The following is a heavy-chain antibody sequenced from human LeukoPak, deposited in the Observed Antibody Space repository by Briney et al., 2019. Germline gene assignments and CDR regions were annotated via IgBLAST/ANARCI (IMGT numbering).Heavy chain of an antibody. CDR1: GGSISSYH. D-gene: IGHD3-22*01. V-gene: IGHV4-59*01. Sequence: SETLSLTCTVSGGSISSYHWSWIRQPPGKGLEWIGYIYYSGSTNYNPSLKSRVTISVDPSKNQFSLRLSSVTAADPAVYYCARSPLRTKNSAYYYDGSGYNRYFQQWGRGTRVTVSS. J-gene: IGHJ1*01. CDR3: ARSPLRTKNSAYYYDGSGYNRYFQQ. CDR2: IYYSGST.